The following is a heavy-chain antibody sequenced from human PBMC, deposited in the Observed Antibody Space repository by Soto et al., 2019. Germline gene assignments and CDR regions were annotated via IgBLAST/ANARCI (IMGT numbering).Heavy chain of an antibody. Sequence: QVQMVESGGGVVQPGRSLRLSCAASGFTFSSYGVHWVRQAPGKGLEWGAVIWYDGSNKYYADSVKGRFTISRDNSKSTVYLQMNSLRAEDTAVYYCARGCDVSYVCGDYWGQGTLVTVSS. D-gene: IGHD3-10*01. V-gene: IGHV3-33*01. CDR3: ARGCDVSYVCGDY. CDR1: GFTFSSYG. CDR2: IWYDGSNK. J-gene: IGHJ4*02.